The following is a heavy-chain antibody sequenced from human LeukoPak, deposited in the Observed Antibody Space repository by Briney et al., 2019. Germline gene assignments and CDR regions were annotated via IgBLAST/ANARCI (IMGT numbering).Heavy chain of an antibody. CDR1: GFNVSSNY. CDR2: IYGADAA. CDR3: VTSTGQQFIPYDY. V-gene: IGHV3-66*02. Sequence: GGSLRLSCAASGFNVSSNYMTWIRQAPGRGLEWVSLIYGADAAYYAESVRGRFMISRDNLKNTLFLQMNSLRVEDTAVYYCVTSTGQQFIPYDYWGQGTHVTVSS. J-gene: IGHJ4*02. D-gene: IGHD6-13*01.